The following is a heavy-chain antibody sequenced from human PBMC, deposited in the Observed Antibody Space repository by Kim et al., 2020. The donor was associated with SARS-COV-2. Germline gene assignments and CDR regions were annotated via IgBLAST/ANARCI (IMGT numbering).Heavy chain of an antibody. V-gene: IGHV3-33*01. D-gene: IGHD3-22*01. J-gene: IGHJ6*02. CDR3: ARDYYDSSGYSPNGMDV. CDR1: GFTFSSYG. Sequence: GGSLRLSCAASGFTFSSYGMHWVRQAPGKGLEWVAVIWYDGSNKYYADSVKGRFTISRDNSKNTLYLQTNSLRAEDTAVYYCARDYYDSSGYSPNGMDVWGQGTTVTVSS. CDR2: IWYDGSNK.